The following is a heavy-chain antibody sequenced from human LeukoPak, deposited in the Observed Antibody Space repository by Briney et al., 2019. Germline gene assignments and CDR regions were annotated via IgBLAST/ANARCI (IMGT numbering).Heavy chain of an antibody. CDR3: ARLPTFYYDSSGYHYDY. CDR1: GFTFNNYA. V-gene: IGHV3-23*01. J-gene: IGHJ4*02. Sequence: GGSLRLSCVASGFTFNNYAMSWVRQAPGRGLEWASSPAGSGISKDYADSVKGRFTIPKDKSKNTLYLQMDNLRAEDTGVYFCARLPTFYYDSSGYHYDYWGQGTLVTVSS. CDR2: PAGSGISK. D-gene: IGHD3-22*01.